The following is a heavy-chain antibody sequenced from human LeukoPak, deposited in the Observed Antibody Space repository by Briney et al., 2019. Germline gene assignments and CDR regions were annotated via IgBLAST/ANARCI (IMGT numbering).Heavy chain of an antibody. D-gene: IGHD2-21*01. J-gene: IGHJ5*02. CDR1: GYTFADYY. CDR3: ARADRLHGGPYLIGP. Sequence: ASVKVSCKTSGYTFADYYLHWVRQAPGQGLEWMGWINPNSGGTSSAQKFQGRVTMTRDTSISTVYMEVSWLTSDDTAIYYCARADRLHGGPYLIGPWGQGTLVTVSS. V-gene: IGHV1-2*02. CDR2: INPNSGGT.